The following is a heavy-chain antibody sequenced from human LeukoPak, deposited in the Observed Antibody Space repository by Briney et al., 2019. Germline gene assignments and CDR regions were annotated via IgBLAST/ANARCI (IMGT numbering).Heavy chain of an antibody. CDR3: AKLAPYWYDSSGYLGDY. CDR2: ISGNGGGT. J-gene: IGHJ4*02. Sequence: PGGSLRLSCAASGFTFNNYAMSWVRQAPGKGLEWVSAISGNGGGTYYADSVKGRFTISRDNSKNTLYLQMNSLRAEDTAVYYCAKLAPYWYDSSGYLGDYWGQGTLVTVSS. V-gene: IGHV3-23*01. CDR1: GFTFNNYA. D-gene: IGHD3-22*01.